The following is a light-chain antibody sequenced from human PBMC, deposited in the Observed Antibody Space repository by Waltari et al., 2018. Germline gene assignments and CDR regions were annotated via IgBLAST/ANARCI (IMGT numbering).Light chain of an antibody. CDR3: QQYNIYWT. J-gene: IGKJ1*01. CDR2: KAS. CDR1: QSIDIW. V-gene: IGKV1-5*03. Sequence: ITCRASQSIDIWLAGYQQKPGKAPKLLIYKASTLERGVPSRFSGSGSGTEFTLTISSLQPDDFATYYCQQYNIYWTFGQGTKVEIK.